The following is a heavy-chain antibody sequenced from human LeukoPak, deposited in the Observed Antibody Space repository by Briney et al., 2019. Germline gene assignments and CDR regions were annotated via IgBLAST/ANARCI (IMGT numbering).Heavy chain of an antibody. CDR1: GYTFTGYD. D-gene: IGHD2-2*02. CDR2: MNPNSGNT. Sequence: GASVKVSCKASGYTFTGYDINWVRQATGQGLEWMGWMNPNSGNTGYAHKCQRRVTMTRNTSISTAYMELSSLRSEDTAVYYCARAVVVVPAAIMGIYYYYGMDVWGQGTTVTVSS. V-gene: IGHV1-8*01. J-gene: IGHJ6*02. CDR3: ARAVVVVPAAIMGIYYYYGMDV.